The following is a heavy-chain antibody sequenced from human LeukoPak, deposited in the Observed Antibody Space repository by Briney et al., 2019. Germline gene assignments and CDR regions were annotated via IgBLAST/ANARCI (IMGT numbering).Heavy chain of an antibody. CDR1: GYTFTSYG. J-gene: IGHJ6*03. Sequence: ASVKVPCKASGYTFTSYGISWVRQAPGQGLEWMGWISAYNGNTNYAQKLQGRVTMTTDTSTSTAYMELRSLRSDDTAVYYCARNAPVLRYFDWSQNPYYYYYYMDVWGKGTTVTVSS. CDR2: ISAYNGNT. D-gene: IGHD3-9*01. CDR3: ARNAPVLRYFDWSQNPYYYYYYMDV. V-gene: IGHV1-18*01.